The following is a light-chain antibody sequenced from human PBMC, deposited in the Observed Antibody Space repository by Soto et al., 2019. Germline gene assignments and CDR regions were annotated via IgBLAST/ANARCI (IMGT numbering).Light chain of an antibody. CDR1: SSDVGGYNF. CDR2: EVT. Sequence: QSVLTQPPSASGSPGQSVTISCSGTSSDVGGYNFVSWYQQHPGKAPKLIIYEVTQRPSGVPDRFSGSKSGNTASLAVSGLQGEDEADYYFSSYAGTNIVIFGGGTQLTV. J-gene: IGLJ2*01. CDR3: SSYAGTNIVI. V-gene: IGLV2-8*01.